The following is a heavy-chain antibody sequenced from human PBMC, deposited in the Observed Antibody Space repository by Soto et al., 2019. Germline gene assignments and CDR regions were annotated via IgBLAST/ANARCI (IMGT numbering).Heavy chain of an antibody. Sequence: QVQLVESGGGVVQPGRSLRLSCAASGFTFSSYSMHWVRQAPGKRLEWVAVISYDGSYKYYADSVKGRFTISRDNSKNTLYLQMNSLRAEDTAVYYCARGAGIAVTATSFDYWGQGTLVTVSS. J-gene: IGHJ4*02. CDR3: ARGAGIAVTATSFDY. CDR2: ISYDGSYK. D-gene: IGHD6-19*01. CDR1: GFTFSSYS. V-gene: IGHV3-30-3*01.